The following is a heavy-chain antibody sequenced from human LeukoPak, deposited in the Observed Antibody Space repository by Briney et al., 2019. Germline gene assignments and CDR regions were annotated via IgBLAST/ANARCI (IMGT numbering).Heavy chain of an antibody. D-gene: IGHD5-18*01. CDR2: INPSAGST. Sequence: ALVNVSCKASVYTFTSYYMHWVRQAPGQGLEWMGIINPSAGSTSYAQKFQGRVTMTRDTSTSTVYMELSSLRSEDTAVYYCARGGLQLLAPLDYWGQGTLVTVSS. CDR1: VYTFTSYY. V-gene: IGHV1-46*01. J-gene: IGHJ4*02. CDR3: ARGGLQLLAPLDY.